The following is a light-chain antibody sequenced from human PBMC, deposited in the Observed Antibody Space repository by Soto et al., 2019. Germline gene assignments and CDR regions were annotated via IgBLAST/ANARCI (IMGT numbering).Light chain of an antibody. CDR3: QQCGGSPPT. CDR2: AAS. V-gene: IGKV3-20*01. Sequence: EIVLTQSPGTLSLSPGERAILSCRASQSVSGNSLAWYQQKPGQAPRLLIYAASNRATGIPDRFSGSGSGTYFTLTIDRLEPEDFAVYCCQQCGGSPPTLGQGTKVDIK. J-gene: IGKJ1*01. CDR1: QSVSGNS.